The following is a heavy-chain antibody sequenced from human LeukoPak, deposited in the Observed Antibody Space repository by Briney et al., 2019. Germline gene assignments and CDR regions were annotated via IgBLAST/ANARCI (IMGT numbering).Heavy chain of an antibody. D-gene: IGHD1-26*01. CDR3: ARGLRPSGSLGFGFDI. CDR2: VSSSSSTI. V-gene: IGHV3-48*02. CDR1: GFTFSSYG. J-gene: IGHJ3*02. Sequence: GGSPRLSCAASGFTFSSYGMHWVRQAPGKGLEWVSYVSSSSSTIYYADSVKGRFAISRDNAKNSLFLQMNSLRDEDTAVYYCARGLRPSGSLGFGFDIWGQGTMVTVSS.